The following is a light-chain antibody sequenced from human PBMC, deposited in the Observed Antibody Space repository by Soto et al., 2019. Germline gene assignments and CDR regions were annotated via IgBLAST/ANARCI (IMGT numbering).Light chain of an antibody. Sequence: QSALTQPPSASGSPGQSVTISCTGTSSDVGGYNYVSWYQQHPGKAPKLMIYEVSKRPSWVPDRFSGSKSGNTASLTVSGLQAEDEADYYCSSYAGSNWVFGGGTKLTVL. CDR2: EVS. CDR1: SSDVGGYNY. J-gene: IGLJ3*02. CDR3: SSYAGSNWV. V-gene: IGLV2-8*01.